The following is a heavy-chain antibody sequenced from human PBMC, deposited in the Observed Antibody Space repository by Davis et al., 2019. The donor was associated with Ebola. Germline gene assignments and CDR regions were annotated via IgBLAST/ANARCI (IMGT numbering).Heavy chain of an antibody. Sequence: GESLKISCAASGLTFSSYGMHWVRQAPGKGLEWVTFISYDGSNKYYADSVKGQFTISRDNSKNTLYLQMNSLRAEDTAVYYCAKEKTTVTTFWYFDLWGRGTLVTVSS. J-gene: IGHJ2*01. CDR1: GLTFSSYG. D-gene: IGHD4-17*01. CDR3: AKEKTTVTTFWYFDL. CDR2: ISYDGSNK. V-gene: IGHV3-30*18.